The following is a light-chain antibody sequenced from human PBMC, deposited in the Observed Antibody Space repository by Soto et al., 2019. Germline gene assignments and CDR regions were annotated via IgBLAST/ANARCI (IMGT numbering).Light chain of an antibody. V-gene: IGKV3-20*01. Sequence: EVVLTQSPGSLSLSPGARATLSCRASQSVSNDYLAWYQQKPGQAPRLVIYGASGRATGVPNRFSGGGSGTDFTLTISNLEPEDFAVYYCQQYGSSPYTFGQGTKLEIK. CDR3: QQYGSSPYT. CDR1: QSVSNDY. CDR2: GAS. J-gene: IGKJ2*01.